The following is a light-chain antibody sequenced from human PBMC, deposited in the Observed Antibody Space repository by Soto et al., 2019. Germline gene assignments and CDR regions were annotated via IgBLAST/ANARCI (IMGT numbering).Light chain of an antibody. Sequence: QSALTQPASVSGSPGQSITISCTGTSSDVGGYNYVSWYQQHPGKAPKLMIYEVSKRPSGVSNRFSGSKSGNTASLTISGLQAEDEADYYCSSYTSRSNVVFGGGTKLTVL. V-gene: IGLV2-14*01. CDR2: EVS. J-gene: IGLJ2*01. CDR1: SSDVGGYNY. CDR3: SSYTSRSNVV.